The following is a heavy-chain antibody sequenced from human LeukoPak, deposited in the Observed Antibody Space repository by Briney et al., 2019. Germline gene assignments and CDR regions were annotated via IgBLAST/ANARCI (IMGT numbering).Heavy chain of an antibody. D-gene: IGHD6-19*01. CDR2: IKQDGSEK. J-gene: IGHJ6*02. CDR1: GFTFSSYW. CDR3: ARESSHPPYYYGMDV. Sequence: GGSLRLSCAASGFTFSSYWMSWVRQAPGKGLEWVANIKQDGSEKYYVDSVKGRFTISRDNAKNSLYLQMNSLRAEDTAVYYCARESSHPPYYYGMDVWGQGTTVTVSS. V-gene: IGHV3-7*01.